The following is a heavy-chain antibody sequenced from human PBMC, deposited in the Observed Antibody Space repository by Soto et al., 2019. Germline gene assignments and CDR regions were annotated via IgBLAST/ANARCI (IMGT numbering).Heavy chain of an antibody. CDR1: GGSISSYY. Sequence: QVQLQESGPGLVKPSETLSLTCTVSGGSISSYYLSWIRQPPGKGLEWIGYIYYSGSTNYNPSLKSRVAISVDTSKNPFSLKLSSVTAADTAVYYCARSKGFYSRWFDPWGQGTLVTVSS. D-gene: IGHD2-15*01. CDR2: IYYSGST. J-gene: IGHJ5*02. CDR3: ARSKGFYSRWFDP. V-gene: IGHV4-59*01.